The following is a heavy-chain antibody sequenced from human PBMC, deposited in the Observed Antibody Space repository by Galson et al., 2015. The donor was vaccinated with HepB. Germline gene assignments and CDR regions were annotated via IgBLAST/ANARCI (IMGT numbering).Heavy chain of an antibody. CDR2: INPNSGGT. D-gene: IGHD2-15*01. CDR1: GYTFTGYY. V-gene: IGHV1-2*02. Sequence: SVKVSCKASGYTFTGYYMHWVRQAPGQGLEWMGWINPNSGGTNYAQKFQGRVTMTRDTSISTAYMELSRLRSDDTAVYYCARGVVDIVVVVAATDYYYGMDVWGQGTTVTVSS. CDR3: ARGVVDIVVVVAATDYYYGMDV. J-gene: IGHJ6*02.